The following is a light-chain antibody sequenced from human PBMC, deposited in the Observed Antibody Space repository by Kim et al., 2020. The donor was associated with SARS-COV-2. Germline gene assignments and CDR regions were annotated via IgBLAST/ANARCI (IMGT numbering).Light chain of an antibody. CDR2: DAS. V-gene: IGKV3-11*01. CDR1: LSISTF. CDR3: QQRYSWPRT. J-gene: IGKJ1*01. Sequence: LPPEETAPLSWRAGLSISTFLAWYQQRLGQAPRLLIYDASNRAAGVPARFSASGSGTDFTLTISSLEPDDFAIYYCQQRYSWPRTFGQGTKVDIK.